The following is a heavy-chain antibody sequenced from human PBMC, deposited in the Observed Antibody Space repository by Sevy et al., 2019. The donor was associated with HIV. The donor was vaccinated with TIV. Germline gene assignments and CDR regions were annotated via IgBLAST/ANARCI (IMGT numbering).Heavy chain of an antibody. CDR2: ISGRGGST. CDR3: ARDVAFTTEYSYGMDV. V-gene: IGHV3-23*01. CDR1: GFTFSSYA. D-gene: IGHD4-17*01. J-gene: IGHJ6*02. Sequence: GGSLRLSCAASGFTFSSYAMNWFRQAPGKGLEWVSGISGRGGSTYYADSVKGRFTISRDNSKNTLYLQMNSLRAEDTAVYYCARDVAFTTEYSYGMDVWGQGTTVTVSS.